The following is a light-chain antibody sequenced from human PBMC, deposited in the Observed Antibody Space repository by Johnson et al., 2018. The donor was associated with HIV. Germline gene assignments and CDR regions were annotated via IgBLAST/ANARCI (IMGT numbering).Light chain of an antibody. CDR1: SSNIGGHY. Sequence: QSVLTQPPSVSAAPGQKVTISCSGSSSNIGGHYVSWYQHLPGTAPKLLIYRNNQRPSGVPDRFSGSKSGTSASLAISGLQAEDEADYYCAAWDDSLNGRYVFGTGTKVTVL. CDR3: AAWDDSLNGRYV. CDR2: RNN. J-gene: IGLJ1*01. V-gene: IGLV1-47*01.